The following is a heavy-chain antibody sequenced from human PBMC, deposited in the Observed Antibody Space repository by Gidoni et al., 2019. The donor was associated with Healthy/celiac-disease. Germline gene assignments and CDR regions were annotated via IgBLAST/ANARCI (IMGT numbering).Heavy chain of an antibody. J-gene: IGHJ1*01. Sequence: EVQLLESGGGLVQPGGSLRLSCAASGFTFSSYAMSWVRQAPGKGLEWVSAISGSGGSTYYADSVKGRFTISRDNSKNTLYLQMNSLRAEDTAVYYCANGDYYDSSGYPVTGYFQHWGQGTLVTVSS. CDR2: ISGSGGST. V-gene: IGHV3-23*01. CDR1: GFTFSSYA. D-gene: IGHD3-22*01. CDR3: ANGDYYDSSGYPVTGYFQH.